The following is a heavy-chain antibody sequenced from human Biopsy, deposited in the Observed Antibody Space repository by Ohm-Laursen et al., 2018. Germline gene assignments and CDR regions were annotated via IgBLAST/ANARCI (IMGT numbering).Heavy chain of an antibody. CDR2: VYWDNDK. CDR3: AHVVITYGGIIALDAFDV. CDR1: GFSLSSHGVG. J-gene: IGHJ3*01. V-gene: IGHV2-5*02. Sequence: TQTLTLTLTFSGFSLSSHGVGVGWIRQPPGEALEWLAIVYWDNDKRYSPSLWSRLNIWKDASKNRVVLTLTDMDPVDTATYYCAHVVITYGGIIALDAFDVWGQGSMVIVSS. D-gene: IGHD3-16*02.